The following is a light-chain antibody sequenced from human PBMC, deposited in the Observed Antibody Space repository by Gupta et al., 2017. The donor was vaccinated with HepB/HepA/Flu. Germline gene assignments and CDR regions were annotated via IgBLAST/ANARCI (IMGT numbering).Light chain of an antibody. CDR3: QQSYSTPRT. Sequence: DIQMTQSPSSLSASVGDRVTITCRASQSISSYLNWYQQKPGKAPKLLIYAASSLQSGVPSRFSGSGSGTDVTLPISSLQPEDFATYYCQQSYSTPRTFGPGTKVDIK. J-gene: IGKJ3*01. V-gene: IGKV1-39*01. CDR2: AAS. CDR1: QSISSY.